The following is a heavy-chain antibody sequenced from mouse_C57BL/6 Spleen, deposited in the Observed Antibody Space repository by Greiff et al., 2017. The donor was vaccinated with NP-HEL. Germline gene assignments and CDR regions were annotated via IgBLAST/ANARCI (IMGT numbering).Heavy chain of an antibody. CDR1: GYTFTDYY. J-gene: IGHJ1*03. V-gene: IGHV1-26*01. CDR2: INPNNGGT. CDR3: ARAFDV. Sequence: EVKLQQSGPELVKPGASVKISCKASGYTFTDYYMNWVKQSHGKSLEWIGDINPNNGGTSYNQKFKGKATLTVDKSSSTAYMELRSLTSEDSAVYYCARAFDVWGTGTTVTVSS.